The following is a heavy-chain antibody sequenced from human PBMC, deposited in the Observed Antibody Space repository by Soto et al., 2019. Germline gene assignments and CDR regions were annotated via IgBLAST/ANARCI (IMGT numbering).Heavy chain of an antibody. CDR2: TYYRGST. CDR1: GICISSYY. D-gene: IGHD4-17*01. Sequence: SVTLSLTCSVGGICISSYYWSWIRQPPGKELEWIGNTYYRGSTNYNPSLKTRVTISVDTSKNQVFLKLCSVTAADTAVYYCAGLRDYVDRNFDYWGQGTLVTVSS. V-gene: IGHV4-59*08. CDR3: AGLRDYVDRNFDY. J-gene: IGHJ4*02.